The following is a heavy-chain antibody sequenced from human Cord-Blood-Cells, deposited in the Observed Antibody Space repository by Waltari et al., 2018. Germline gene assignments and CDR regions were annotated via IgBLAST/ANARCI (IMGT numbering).Heavy chain of an antibody. Sequence: SVKVSCKASGYTFTSYDINWVRQATGQGLEWMGWMNPNSGNTGYAQKFQGRVTITRNTSISTAYMELSSLRSEDTAVYYCARVARSGSSTDYWGQGTLVTVSS. CDR1: GYTFTSYD. CDR3: ARVARSGSSTDY. D-gene: IGHD6-6*01. V-gene: IGHV1-8*03. CDR2: MNPNSGNT. J-gene: IGHJ4*02.